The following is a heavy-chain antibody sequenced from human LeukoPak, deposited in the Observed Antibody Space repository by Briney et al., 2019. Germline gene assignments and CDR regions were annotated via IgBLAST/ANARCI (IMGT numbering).Heavy chain of an antibody. CDR2: IYTSGST. CDR3: ARDNYDFWNGTYTGRDY. J-gene: IGHJ4*02. D-gene: IGHD3-3*01. Sequence: SETLSLTCTVSGVSISSYYWSWIRQPAGKGLEGIGRIYTSGSTNYNPSLKSRVTMSVDTSKNQFSLKLSPVTAADTAVYYYARDNYDFWNGTYTGRDYWGQGTLVTVSS. V-gene: IGHV4-4*07. CDR1: GVSISSYY.